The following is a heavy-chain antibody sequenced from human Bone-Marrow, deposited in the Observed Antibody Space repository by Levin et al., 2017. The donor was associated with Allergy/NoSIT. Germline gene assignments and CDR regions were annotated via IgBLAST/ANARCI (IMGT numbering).Heavy chain of an antibody. J-gene: IGHJ2*01. Sequence: GGSLRLSCKASGGTFSSYTISWVRQAPGQGLEWMGRIIPILGIANYAQKFQGRVTITADKSTSTAYMELSSLRSEDTAVYYCARDVKRYSSSWYNSGVVGYFDLWGRGTLVTVSS. V-gene: IGHV1-69*04. D-gene: IGHD6-13*01. CDR2: IIPILGIA. CDR3: ARDVKRYSSSWYNSGVVGYFDL. CDR1: GGTFSSYT.